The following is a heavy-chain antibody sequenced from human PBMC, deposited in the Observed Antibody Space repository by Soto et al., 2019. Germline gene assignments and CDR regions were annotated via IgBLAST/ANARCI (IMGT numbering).Heavy chain of an antibody. CDR2: MNPNSGNT. V-gene: IGHV1-8*01. J-gene: IGHJ6*02. Sequence: GASVKVSCKASGYTFTSYDINWVRQATGQGLEWMGWMNPNSGNTGYAQKFQGRVTMTRNTSISTAYMELSSLRSEDTAVYYCARGHRGFGSFYYYGMDVWGQVTTVTVSS. D-gene: IGHD3-10*01. CDR3: ARGHRGFGSFYYYGMDV. CDR1: GYTFTSYD.